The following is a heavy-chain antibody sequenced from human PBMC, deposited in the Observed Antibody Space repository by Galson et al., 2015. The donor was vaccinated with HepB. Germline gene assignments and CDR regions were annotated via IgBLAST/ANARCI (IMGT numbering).Heavy chain of an antibody. CDR1: GYKFTDNG. J-gene: IGHJ4*02. CDR2: ISTNSGDT. V-gene: IGHV1-18*04. Sequence: SVKVSCKASGYKFTDNGISWVRQAPGQGLEWLGWISTNSGDTKYIQRLQGRVTMTRDTSTSTAYMELRSLRIDDTAVYYCARDRLHSLDYWGPGSLVTVSS. CDR3: ARDRLHSLDY. D-gene: IGHD2-15*01.